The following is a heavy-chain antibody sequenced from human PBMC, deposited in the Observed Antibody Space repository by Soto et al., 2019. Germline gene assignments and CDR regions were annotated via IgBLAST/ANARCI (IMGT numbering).Heavy chain of an antibody. CDR1: GFTFSSYA. J-gene: IGHJ3*02. CDR2: ISGSGGST. D-gene: IGHD2-15*01. CDR3: AKDSLGYCSGGSCYWGQVDAFDI. V-gene: IGHV3-23*01. Sequence: PGGSLRLSCAAPGFTFSSYAMSWVRQAPGKGLEWVSAISGSGGSTYYADSVKGRFTISRDNSKNTLYLQMNSLRAEDTAVYYCAKDSLGYCSGGSCYWGQVDAFDIWGQGTMVTVSS.